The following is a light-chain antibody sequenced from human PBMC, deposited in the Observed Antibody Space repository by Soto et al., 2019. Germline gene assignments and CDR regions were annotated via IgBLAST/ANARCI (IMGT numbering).Light chain of an antibody. CDR2: TAS. J-gene: IGKJ1*01. CDR1: KSISTS. V-gene: IGKV1-39*01. CDR3: QQSYSRPRA. Sequence: DIQMTQSPSSLSASVGDRVTITCRASKSISTSLNWYQQKPGKAPTLLIYTASSLESGVPSRFSGSGSGTDFTLTISSLQPEDFATYFCQQSYSRPRAFGQGTKVDI.